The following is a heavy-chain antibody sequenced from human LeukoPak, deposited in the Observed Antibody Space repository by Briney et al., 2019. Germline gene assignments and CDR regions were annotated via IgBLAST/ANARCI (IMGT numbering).Heavy chain of an antibody. V-gene: IGHV1-2*02. CDR3: ARSQLERYYYYGMDV. J-gene: IGHJ6*02. Sequence: ASVKVSCKASGYTFTGYYMHWVRQAPGQGLEWMGWINPNSGGTNYAQKSQGRVTMTRDTSISTAYMELSRLRSDDTAVYYCARSQLERYYYYGMDVWGQGTTVTVSS. CDR1: GYTFTGYY. CDR2: INPNSGGT. D-gene: IGHD1-1*01.